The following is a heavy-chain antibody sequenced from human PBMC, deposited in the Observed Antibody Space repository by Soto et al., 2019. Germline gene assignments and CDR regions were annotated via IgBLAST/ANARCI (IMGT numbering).Heavy chain of an antibody. V-gene: IGHV6-1*01. Sequence: SPTLSLDCGISGHSVSSNSAAWNWIRQSPSRGLEWLGRTYYRSKWYNDYAVSVKSRITINPDTSNNQFSLQLNSVTHEDTAVYYCARQTIEVVAAYSYYYGRDVRRQVPTIIAS. CDR2: TYYRSKWYN. CDR1: GHSVSSNSAA. CDR3: ARQTIEVVAAYSYYYGRDV. J-gene: IGHJ6*02. D-gene: IGHD2-15*01.